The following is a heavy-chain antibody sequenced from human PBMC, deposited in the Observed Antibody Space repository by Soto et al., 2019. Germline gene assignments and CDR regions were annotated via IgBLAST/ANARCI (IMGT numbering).Heavy chain of an antibody. CDR1: GYIFSSFH. J-gene: IGHJ3*01. V-gene: IGHV1-18*01. CDR2: ISGYSGNT. CDR3: ARDVYGFVNAFDL. Sequence: ASVKVSCKASGYIFSSFHINWVRQAPGQGLEWMGWISGYSGNTKYAQNLQGRLTLTTDTSTNAAYMELRSLRSDDTAVYYCARDVYGFVNAFDLWGQGTVVTVSS. D-gene: IGHD3-10*01.